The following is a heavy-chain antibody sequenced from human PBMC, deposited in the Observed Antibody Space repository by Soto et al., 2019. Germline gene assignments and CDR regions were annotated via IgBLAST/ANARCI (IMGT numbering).Heavy chain of an antibody. CDR2: IKTKTNVGTR. V-gene: IGHV3-15*01. J-gene: IGHJ4*02. D-gene: IGHD3-9*01. Sequence: GGSLRLSCAASGFPFSDTWMSWVRQAPGKGLEWVARIKTKTNVGTRDYAAPVKGRFTISRDDSKNTLYLQMNSLKSEDTAVYYCTAFNILTGSHFDSWGQGTLVTVSS. CDR1: GFPFSDTW. CDR3: TAFNILTGSHFDS.